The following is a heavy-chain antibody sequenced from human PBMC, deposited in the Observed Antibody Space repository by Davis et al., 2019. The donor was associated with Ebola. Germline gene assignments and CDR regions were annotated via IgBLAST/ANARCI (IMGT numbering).Heavy chain of an antibody. CDR3: TGSSYSSSSRDGDY. CDR2: IYNGGST. J-gene: IGHJ4*02. CDR1: GFTVSSNY. Sequence: GESLKISCAASGFTVSSNYMSWVRQAPGKGLEWVSVIYNGGSTYYADSVKGRFTISRDNSKNTAYLQMNSLKTEDTAVYYCTGSSYSSSSRDGDYWGQGTLVTVSS. D-gene: IGHD6-6*01. V-gene: IGHV3-53*01.